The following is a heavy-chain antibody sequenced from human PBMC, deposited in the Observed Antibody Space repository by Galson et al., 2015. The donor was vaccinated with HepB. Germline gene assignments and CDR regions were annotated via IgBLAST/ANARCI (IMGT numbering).Heavy chain of an antibody. Sequence: SLRLSCAASGFTFSPYGMHWARQAPGKGLDWVAVISYDGSVTYYADSVKGRFTISRDNSKNTLYLQMHSLRAEDTAVYYCAKGWGDLDYWGQGTLVTVSS. CDR2: ISYDGSVT. CDR1: GFTFSPYG. CDR3: AKGWGDLDY. V-gene: IGHV3-30*18. D-gene: IGHD2-21*02. J-gene: IGHJ4*02.